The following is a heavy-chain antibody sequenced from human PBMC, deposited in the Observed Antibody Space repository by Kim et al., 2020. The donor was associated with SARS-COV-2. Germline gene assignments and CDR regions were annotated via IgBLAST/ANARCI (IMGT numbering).Heavy chain of an antibody. V-gene: IGHV4-34*01. D-gene: IGHD3-10*01. Sequence: SETLSLTCAVYGGSFSGYYWSWIRQPPGKGLEWIWEINHSGSTNYNPSLKSRVTISVDTSKNQFSLKLSSVTAADTAVYYCARPPYGSGSYYRPRPYYYYYGMDVWGQGTTVTVSS. CDR3: ARPPYGSGSYYRPRPYYYYYGMDV. CDR1: GGSFSGYY. J-gene: IGHJ6*02. CDR2: INHSGST.